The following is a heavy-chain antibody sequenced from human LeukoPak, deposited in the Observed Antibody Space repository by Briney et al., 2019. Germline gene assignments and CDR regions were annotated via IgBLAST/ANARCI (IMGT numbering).Heavy chain of an antibody. CDR3: ATPVDTAMVTPFDY. D-gene: IGHD5-18*01. V-gene: IGHV3-11*04. CDR1: GFPFSDYY. J-gene: IGHJ4*02. CDR2: IISSGSTI. Sequence: GSLRLSCAASGFPFSDYYMSWIRQAPGKGREWVSSIISSGSTIYYADSVKGRFTISRDNAKNSLYLQMNSLRAEDTAVYYCATPVDTAMVTPFDYWGQGTLVTVSS.